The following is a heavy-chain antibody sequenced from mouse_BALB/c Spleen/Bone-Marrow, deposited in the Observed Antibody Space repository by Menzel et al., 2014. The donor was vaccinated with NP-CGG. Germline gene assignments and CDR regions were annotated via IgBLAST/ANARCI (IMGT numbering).Heavy chain of an antibody. CDR1: GYTFTIYW. Sequence: VQLVESGAELAKPGASVKVSCKASGYTFTIYWMHWVKQRPGQGLEWIGYINPSTGYTEYNQKFKDKATLTADKSSSTAYMQLSSLTSEDSAVYYCARYGGRSYDGFAYWGQGTLVTVSA. CDR3: ARYGGRSYDGFAY. D-gene: IGHD2-12*01. CDR2: INPSTGYT. J-gene: IGHJ3*01. V-gene: IGHV1-7*01.